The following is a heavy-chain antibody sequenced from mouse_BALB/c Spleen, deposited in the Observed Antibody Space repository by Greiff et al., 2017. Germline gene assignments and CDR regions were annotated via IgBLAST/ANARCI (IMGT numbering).Heavy chain of an antibody. V-gene: IGHV1-63*02. CDR1: GYTFTNYW. D-gene: IGHD2-1*01. CDR2: IYPGGGYT. Sequence: QVQLQQSGAELVRPGTSVKISCKASGYTFTNYWLGWVKQRPGHGLEWIGDIYPGGGYTNYNEKFKGKATLTADTSSSTAYMQLSSLTSEDSAVYCCARGGKGTWFAYWGQGTLVTVSA. CDR3: ARGGKGTWFAY. J-gene: IGHJ3*01.